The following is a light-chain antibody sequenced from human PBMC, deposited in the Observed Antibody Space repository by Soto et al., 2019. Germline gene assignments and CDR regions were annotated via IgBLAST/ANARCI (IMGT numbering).Light chain of an antibody. CDR1: QSISSN. CDR2: GAS. V-gene: IGKV3-15*01. CDR3: QKYNSRPPIT. J-gene: IGKJ5*01. Sequence: IVMTQSPPTLSASAGDRATLSCQASQSISSNVAWYQQKPGQAPKLLIYGASNRATGIPARFSGSGSGTDFTLTISSLQSEDFAVYFCQKYNSRPPITFGQGTRLEIK.